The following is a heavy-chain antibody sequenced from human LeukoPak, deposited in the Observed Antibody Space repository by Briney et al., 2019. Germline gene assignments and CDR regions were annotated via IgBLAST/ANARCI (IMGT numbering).Heavy chain of an antibody. D-gene: IGHD5-24*01. Sequence: SETLSLTCAVYGGSFSGYYWSWIRQPPGKGLEWIGYIYYSGSTNYNPSLKSRVTISVDTSKNQFSLKLSSVTAADTAVYYCARVEGDGYNYYYMDVWGKGTTVTISS. CDR2: IYYSGST. CDR3: ARVEGDGYNYYYMDV. J-gene: IGHJ6*03. V-gene: IGHV4-59*01. CDR1: GGSFSGYY.